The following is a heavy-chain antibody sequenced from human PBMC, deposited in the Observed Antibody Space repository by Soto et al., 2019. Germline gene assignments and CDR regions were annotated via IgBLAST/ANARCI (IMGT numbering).Heavy chain of an antibody. CDR2: IYYSGST. CDR3: ARHRPSLYLMEAFDI. D-gene: IGHD2-8*01. V-gene: IGHV4-59*08. Sequence: PSETLSLTCTVSGGSISSYYWSWIRQPPGKGLEWIGYIYYSGSTNYNPSLKSRVTISVDTSKNQFSLKLSSVTAADTAVYYCARHRPSLYLMEAFDIWGQGTMVTVSS. J-gene: IGHJ3*02. CDR1: GGSISSYY.